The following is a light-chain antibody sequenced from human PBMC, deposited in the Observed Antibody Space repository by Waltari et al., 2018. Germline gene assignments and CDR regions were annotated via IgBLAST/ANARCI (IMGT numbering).Light chain of an antibody. V-gene: IGKV4-1*01. CDR3: QKYYSTLV. CDR1: QSLLYSSNNKNY. Sequence: DIVMTQSPDSLAVSLGERATIKCKSSQSLLYSSNNKNYLTWYQQKPGQPPKLLIYWASTRESGVTDRFSGSESGTDFTLTISSLQAEDVAIYYCQKYYSTLVFGQGTKLEI. CDR2: WAS. J-gene: IGKJ2*01.